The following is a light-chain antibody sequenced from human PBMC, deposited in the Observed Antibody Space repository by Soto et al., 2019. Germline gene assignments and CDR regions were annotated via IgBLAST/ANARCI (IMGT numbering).Light chain of an antibody. CDR2: GAS. CDR1: QSVSSN. V-gene: IGKV3-15*01. CDR3: QHSNNWPRT. J-gene: IGKJ1*01. Sequence: EIVMTQSPATLSVSPGERATLSCRASQSVSSNLAWYQQKPGQAPRLLIYGASTRATGIPARFSGSGSGTEFTLTISSLQSEDFAVYYCQHSNNWPRTFGQGTKVEIQ.